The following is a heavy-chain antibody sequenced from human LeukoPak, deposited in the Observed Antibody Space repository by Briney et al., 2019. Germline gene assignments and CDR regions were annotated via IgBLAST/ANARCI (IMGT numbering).Heavy chain of an antibody. Sequence: GGSLRLSCAASGFTFDDYAMHWVRQAPGKGLEWVSGISWNSGSIGYADSVKGRFTISRDNSKNTLFLQMNSLRAEDTAVYYCARSPANFIDFWGQGTLVSVSS. D-gene: IGHD6-25*01. J-gene: IGHJ4*02. CDR1: GFTFDDYA. CDR3: ARSPANFIDF. CDR2: ISWNSGSI. V-gene: IGHV3-9*01.